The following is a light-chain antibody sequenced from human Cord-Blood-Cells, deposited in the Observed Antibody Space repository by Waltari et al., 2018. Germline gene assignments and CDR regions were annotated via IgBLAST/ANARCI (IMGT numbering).Light chain of an antibody. CDR3: SSYTSSSTYV. J-gene: IGLJ1*01. Sequence: QSALAQPASVSGSPGPAITLSCPGTRNDGGGYKYCSWYQQHPGKTPKLMIYDVSKRPSGVSNRFSGSKSGNTASLTISGLQAEDEADYYCSSYTSSSTYVFGTGTKVTVL. CDR1: RNDGGGYKY. CDR2: DVS. V-gene: IGLV2-14*01.